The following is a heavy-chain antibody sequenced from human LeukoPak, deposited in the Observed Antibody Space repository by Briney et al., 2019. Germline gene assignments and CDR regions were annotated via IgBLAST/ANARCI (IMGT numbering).Heavy chain of an antibody. V-gene: IGHV1-46*01. CDR2: INPSGGTT. D-gene: IGHD5-18*01. J-gene: IGHJ4*02. CDR1: GYTFTIYS. CDR3: AREGGDTPMVKFDS. Sequence: GASVKVSCKASGYTFTIYSIHWVRQAPGQGLEWMGIINPSGGTTTYTQKFQGRVTMTRDMSTSTVYMELSSLRSEDTGVYYCAREGGDTPMVKFDSWGQGTLVTVSS.